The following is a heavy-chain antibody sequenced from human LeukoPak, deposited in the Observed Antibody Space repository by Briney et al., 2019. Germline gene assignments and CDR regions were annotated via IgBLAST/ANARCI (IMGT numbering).Heavy chain of an antibody. CDR1: GDSNTSGSSY. D-gene: IGHD2-15*01. V-gene: IGHV4-61*02. Sequence: SQTLSLTCTVSGDSNTSGSSYWGWIRQPAGKGLEWIGRIYTTGSTNYNPFLKSRVTISADTSKNQFSLKLTSVTAADTAVYYCARVTGSVAAFVWGQGTRVTVSS. J-gene: IGHJ3*01. CDR3: ARVTGSVAAFV. CDR2: IYTTGST.